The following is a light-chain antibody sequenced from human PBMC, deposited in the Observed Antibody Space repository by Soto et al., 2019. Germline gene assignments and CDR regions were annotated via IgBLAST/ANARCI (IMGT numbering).Light chain of an antibody. CDR1: SSNIGSNY. V-gene: IGLV1-47*01. Sequence: QSVLTQPPSASGTPGQRVTISCSGSSSNIGSNYVYWYQQLPGTAPNLLIYRNIQRPSGVPDRFSGSKSGTSASLAISGLRSEDEAEYYCAAWDGSLSGYNYVFGTGTKLTVL. J-gene: IGLJ1*01. CDR2: RNI. CDR3: AAWDGSLSGYNYV.